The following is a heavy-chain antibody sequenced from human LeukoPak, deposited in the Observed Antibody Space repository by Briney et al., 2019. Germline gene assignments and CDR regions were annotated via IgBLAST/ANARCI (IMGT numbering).Heavy chain of an antibody. V-gene: IGHV1-18*01. CDR3: ARAPPSGWYGFW. CDR1: GYTFTSYG. CDR2: ISAYYGNT. J-gene: IGHJ4*02. D-gene: IGHD6-13*01. Sequence: ASVKVSCKASGYTFTSYGISWVRQAPGQGLEWMGWISAYYGNTNYAQKLQGRVTLTTDTSTSTAYMELSSLRSEDTAVYYCARAPPSGWYGFWWGQGTLVTVSS.